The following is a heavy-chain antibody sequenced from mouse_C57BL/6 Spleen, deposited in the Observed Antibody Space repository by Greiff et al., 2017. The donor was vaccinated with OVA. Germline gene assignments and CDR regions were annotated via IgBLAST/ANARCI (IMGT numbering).Heavy chain of an antibody. J-gene: IGHJ1*03. CDR2: IYPGDGDT. D-gene: IGHD4-1*02. V-gene: IGHV1-80*01. Sequence: QVQLKESGAELVKPGASVKISCKASGYAFSSYWMNWVKQRPGKGLEWIGQIYPGDGDTNYNGKFKGKATLTADKSSSTAYMQLSSLTSEDSAVYFCASTGDGYFDVWGTGTTVTVSS. CDR3: ASTGDGYFDV. CDR1: GYAFSSYW.